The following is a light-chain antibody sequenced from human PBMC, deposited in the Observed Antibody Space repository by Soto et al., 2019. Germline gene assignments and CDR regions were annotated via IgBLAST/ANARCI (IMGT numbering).Light chain of an antibody. CDR3: TSYTRDTALV. CDR1: SSDDGTYNY. J-gene: IGLJ1*01. CDR2: EVS. Sequence: QSVLTQPASVSGSPGQSITISCTGTSSDDGTYNYVSWYQHHPGKAPKLIIYEVSNRPSGVSNRFSGSKSGSTASLTISGLQAEDEADYHCTSYTRDTALVFGTGTKLTVL. V-gene: IGLV2-14*01.